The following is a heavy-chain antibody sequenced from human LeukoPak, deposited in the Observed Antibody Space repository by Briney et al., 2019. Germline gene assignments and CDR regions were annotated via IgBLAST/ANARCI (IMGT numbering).Heavy chain of an antibody. J-gene: IGHJ4*02. CDR1: RYTFTAYY. CDR3: ARGPNHYGSGRDFFDD. V-gene: IGHV1-2*02. CDR2: IDPNSGST. D-gene: IGHD3-10*01. Sequence: ASVKVSCKASRYTFTAYYMHWVRQAPGQGLESMGWIDPNSGSTKYAQKFQGRVTMTRDTSITTAYMELSRLTSDDTAVYYCARGPNHYGSGRDFFDDWSQGTPVTVSS.